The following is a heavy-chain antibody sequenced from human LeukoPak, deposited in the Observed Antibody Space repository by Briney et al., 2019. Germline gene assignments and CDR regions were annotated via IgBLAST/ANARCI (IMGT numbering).Heavy chain of an antibody. CDR2: IIPIFGTA. D-gene: IGHD3-22*01. J-gene: IGHJ6*03. Sequence: GASVKVSCKASGGTFSSYTISWVRQAPGQGLEWMGGIIPIFGTANYAQKFQGRVTITADESTSTAYMELSSLGSEDTAVYYCARTVTYYDSSGYHQDFYMDVWGKGTTVTISS. CDR1: GGTFSSYT. CDR3: ARTVTYYDSSGYHQDFYMDV. V-gene: IGHV1-69*01.